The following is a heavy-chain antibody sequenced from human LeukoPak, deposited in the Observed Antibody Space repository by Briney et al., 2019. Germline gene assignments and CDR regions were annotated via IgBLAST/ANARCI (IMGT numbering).Heavy chain of an antibody. CDR1: GFTFSSYW. CDR2: IKQDGSEK. D-gene: IGHD1-26*01. J-gene: IGHJ6*03. V-gene: IGHV3-7*01. CDR3: AKDGIVSPYYYFYMDV. Sequence: AGGSLRLSCAASGFTFSSYWMSWVRQAPGKGLEWVANIKQDGSEKYYVDSVKGRFTISRDNAKNSLYLQMNSLRAEDTAVYYCAKDGIVSPYYYFYMDVWGKGTKVTVSS.